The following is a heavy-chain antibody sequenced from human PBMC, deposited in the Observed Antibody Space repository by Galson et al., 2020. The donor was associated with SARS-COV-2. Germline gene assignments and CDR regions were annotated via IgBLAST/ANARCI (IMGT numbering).Heavy chain of an antibody. CDR1: GLPLESHT. CDR3: ARDRAYQAGCFDA. Sequence: GESLKISCAPPGLPLESHTMKWVRQAPRQGLEWGPPINSRSSHLNYAGSVKGRFTISRDNAQNSLYLQMNSLRAEDTAVSFCARDRAYQAGCFDAWGQGTLVTVSS. J-gene: IGHJ5*02. CDR2: INSRSSHL. V-gene: IGHV3-21*01. D-gene: IGHD3-10*01.